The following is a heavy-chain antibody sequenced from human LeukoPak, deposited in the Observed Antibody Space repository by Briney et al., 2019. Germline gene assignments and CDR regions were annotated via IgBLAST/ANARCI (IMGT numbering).Heavy chain of an antibody. CDR3: ARVARRYYGSGSPDWYFDL. V-gene: IGHV3-48*03. CDR1: GFTFSSYE. D-gene: IGHD3-10*01. Sequence: PGGSLRLSCAASGFTFSSYEMNWVRQAPGKGLEWVSYTSSSGSTIYYADSVKGRFTISRDNAKNSLYLQMNSLRAEDTAVYYCARVARRYYGSGSPDWYFDLWGRGTLVTVSS. CDR2: TSSSGSTI. J-gene: IGHJ2*01.